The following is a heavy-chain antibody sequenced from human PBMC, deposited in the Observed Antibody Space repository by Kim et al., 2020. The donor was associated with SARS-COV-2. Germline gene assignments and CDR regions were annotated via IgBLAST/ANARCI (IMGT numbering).Heavy chain of an antibody. V-gene: IGHV1-8*01. Sequence: GYSHKFQGRVTMTRNTSISTAYMELSSLRSEDTTVYYCARALVGATPFDYWGQGTLVTVSS. CDR3: ARALVGATPFDY. J-gene: IGHJ4*02. D-gene: IGHD1-26*01.